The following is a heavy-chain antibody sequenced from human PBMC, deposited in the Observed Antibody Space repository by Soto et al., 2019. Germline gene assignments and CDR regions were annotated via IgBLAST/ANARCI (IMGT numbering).Heavy chain of an antibody. CDR2: ISPFNGHT. CDR1: GYTFINFG. J-gene: IGHJ5*02. CDR3: AREPPRATAGLNYFDP. V-gene: IGHV1-18*01. Sequence: ASVKVSCKTSGYTFINFGIGWVRQAPGQGLEWMGWISPFNGHTHYAQKFQGRVSLTTDTSTSTAFLELRSLTYDDTAVYYCAREPPRATAGLNYFDPWGQGNLVTVS. D-gene: IGHD6-13*01.